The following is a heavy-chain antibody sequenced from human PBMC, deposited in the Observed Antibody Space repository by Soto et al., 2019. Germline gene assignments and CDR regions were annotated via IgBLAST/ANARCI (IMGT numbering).Heavy chain of an antibody. CDR3: ARERGLLVAAFPYYGMDV. Sequence: GASVKVSCKASGYTFTGYYMHWVRQAPGQGLEWMGWINPNSGGTNYAQKFQGRVTMTRDTSISTAYMELSRLRSDDTAVYYCARERGLLVAAFPYYGMDVWGQGTTVTVSS. V-gene: IGHV1-2*02. CDR2: INPNSGGT. D-gene: IGHD2-15*01. CDR1: GYTFTGYY. J-gene: IGHJ6*02.